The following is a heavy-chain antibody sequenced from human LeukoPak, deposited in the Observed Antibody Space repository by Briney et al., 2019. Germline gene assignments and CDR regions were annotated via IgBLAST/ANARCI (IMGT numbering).Heavy chain of an antibody. CDR2: INPSGGST. CDR1: GYTFTSYY. D-gene: IGHD3-22*01. Sequence: ASVKVSCKASGYTFTSYYMHWVRQAPGQGLEWMGIINPSGGSTSYAQKFQGRVTMPRDTSTSTVYMELSSLRSKDTAVYYCARVRSGYYPRYAFDIWGQGTMVTVSS. J-gene: IGHJ3*02. V-gene: IGHV1-46*01. CDR3: ARVRSGYYPRYAFDI.